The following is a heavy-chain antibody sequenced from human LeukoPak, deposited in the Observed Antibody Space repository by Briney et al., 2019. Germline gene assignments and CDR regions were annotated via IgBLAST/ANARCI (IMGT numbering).Heavy chain of an antibody. CDR3: ARGRGSSWYFGGWFDP. Sequence: SETLSLTCAVYGGSFSGYYWSWIRQPPGKGLEWIGEINHSGSTNYNPSLKSRVTISVATSKNQFSLKLSSVTAADTAVYYCARGRGSSWYFGGWFDPWGQGTLVTVSS. CDR1: GGSFSGYY. CDR2: INHSGST. D-gene: IGHD6-13*01. V-gene: IGHV4-34*01. J-gene: IGHJ5*02.